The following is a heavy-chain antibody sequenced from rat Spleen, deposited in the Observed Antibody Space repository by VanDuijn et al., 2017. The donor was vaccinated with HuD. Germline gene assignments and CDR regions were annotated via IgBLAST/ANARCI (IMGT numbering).Heavy chain of an antibody. V-gene: IGHV5-29*01. Sequence: EVQLVESGGGLVQPGRSMKLSCAASGLSFSNYDMAWVRQAPTKGLEWVATISYDGSSTYYRGSVKGRFTISRDNAKSTLYLQMNSLRSEETATYYCARGGFFRYWGQGVMVTVSS. CDR2: ISYDGSST. J-gene: IGHJ2*01. CDR3: ARGGFFRY. CDR1: GLSFSNYD. D-gene: IGHD1-6*01.